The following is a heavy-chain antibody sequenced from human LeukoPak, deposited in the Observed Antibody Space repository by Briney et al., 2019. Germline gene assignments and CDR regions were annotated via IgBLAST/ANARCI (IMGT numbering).Heavy chain of an antibody. CDR3: AKRPSDYGDYVTYFDY. J-gene: IGHJ4*02. CDR2: ISDDGRNK. D-gene: IGHD4-17*01. Sequence: GGSLRLSCAASGFSFISYGMHWVRQAPGKGLERVGVISDDGRNKKYADSVKDRFTISSDNSKDTLYLQMKSLRDEDTAVYYCAKRPSDYGDYVTYFDYWGQGTLVTVSS. CDR1: GFSFISYG. V-gene: IGHV3-30*18.